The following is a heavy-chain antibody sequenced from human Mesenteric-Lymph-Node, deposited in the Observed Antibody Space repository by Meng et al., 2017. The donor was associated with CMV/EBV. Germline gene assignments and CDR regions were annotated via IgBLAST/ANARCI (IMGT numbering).Heavy chain of an antibody. CDR2: INEDGTFT. V-gene: IGHV3-74*01. CDR3: ARDLAGRDDY. CDR1: GFTISRYW. Sequence: LSCAASGFTISRYWRHWVRQVPGKGLVWVSRINEDGTFTTYADSVEGRFTISRDNAKNTLFLQMNSLRAEDTAVYYCARDLAGRDDYWGPGTLVTVSS. J-gene: IGHJ4*02. D-gene: IGHD3-10*01.